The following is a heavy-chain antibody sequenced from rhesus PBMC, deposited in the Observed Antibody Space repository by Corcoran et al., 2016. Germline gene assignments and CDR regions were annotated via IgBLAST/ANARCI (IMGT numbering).Heavy chain of an antibody. Sequence: QVQLQESGPGLVKPSETLSLTCAVSGASVSGDWWTWLRQAPGKGLEWIGEIKGNGGPTHSTPSLNSRVTISKDVSNNQLSLKLNSVTAADTAVYYCASNIVAATFDNWGQGVLVTVSS. CDR3: ASNIVAATFDN. CDR1: GASVSGDW. J-gene: IGHJ4*01. CDR2: IKGNGGPT. V-gene: IGHV4-80*01. D-gene: IGHD2-39*01.